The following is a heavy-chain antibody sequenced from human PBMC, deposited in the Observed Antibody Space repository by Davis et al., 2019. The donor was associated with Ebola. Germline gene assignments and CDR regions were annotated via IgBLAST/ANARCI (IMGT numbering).Heavy chain of an antibody. D-gene: IGHD3-16*01. Sequence: GSLRLSCADSVITFSSYAMTWVRQPPGKGLEWIGYIYYSGSTNYNPSLKSRVTISVDTSKNQFSLKLSSVTAADTAVYYCARDRPLDFFFGDYYGMDVWGQGTTVTVSS. CDR2: IYYSGST. CDR3: ARDRPLDFFFGDYYGMDV. CDR1: VITFSSYA. J-gene: IGHJ6*02. V-gene: IGHV4-59*01.